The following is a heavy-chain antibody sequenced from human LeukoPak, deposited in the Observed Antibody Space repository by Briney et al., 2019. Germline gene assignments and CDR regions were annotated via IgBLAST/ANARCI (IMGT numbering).Heavy chain of an antibody. CDR3: TKSRGIPAPPDF. V-gene: IGHV3-9*01. D-gene: IGHD6-13*01. J-gene: IGHJ4*02. Sequence: PGGSLRLSCAASGFTFDDYAMQWVRQDPGKGLEWVASIRWNSDTISYADSVKGRFTISRDNAKNSLYLQMNSLRVEDTALYYCTKSRGIPAPPDFWGQGTLVTVSS. CDR2: IRWNSDTI. CDR1: GFTFDDYA.